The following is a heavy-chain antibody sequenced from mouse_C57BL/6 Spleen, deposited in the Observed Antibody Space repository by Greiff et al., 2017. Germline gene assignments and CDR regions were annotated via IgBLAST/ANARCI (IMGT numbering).Heavy chain of an antibody. V-gene: IGHV1-50*01. J-gene: IGHJ4*01. CDR1: GYTFTSYW. D-gene: IGHD2-3*01. CDR3: ARQGHDNYAMDY. Sequence: QVQLQQPGAELVKPGASVKLSCKASGYTFTSYWMQWVKQRPGQGLEWIGEIDPSDSYTNYNQKFKGKATLTVDTSSSTAYMQLSSLTSEDSAVYYCARQGHDNYAMDYWGQGTSGTVSS. CDR2: IDPSDSYT.